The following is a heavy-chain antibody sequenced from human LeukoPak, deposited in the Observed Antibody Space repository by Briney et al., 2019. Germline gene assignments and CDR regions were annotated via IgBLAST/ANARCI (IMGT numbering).Heavy chain of an antibody. D-gene: IGHD2-8*02. Sequence: GGSLRLSCAASGFTFRNYGMHWVRQATGKGLEWVSFIWSDGNNRFYADSVKGRFTISRGNSKNMLYLQMDSLRPEDTALYYCAKDPGASVSGFHMDVWGKGTTVIVSS. V-gene: IGHV3-30*02. CDR2: IWSDGNNR. CDR1: GFTFRNYG. J-gene: IGHJ6*03. CDR3: AKDPGASVSGFHMDV.